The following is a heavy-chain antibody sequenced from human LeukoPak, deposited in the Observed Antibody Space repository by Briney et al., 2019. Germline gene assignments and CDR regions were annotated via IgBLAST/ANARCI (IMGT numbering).Heavy chain of an antibody. Sequence: ASVKVSCKASGYTFTGYYMHWVRQAPGQGLEWMGWINPNSGGTNYAQKFQGRVTMTRDTSISTAYMELSRLRSDDTAVYYCARSTIFGVVPHDYYYYMDVWGKGTTVTVSS. CDR2: INPNSGGT. V-gene: IGHV1-2*02. J-gene: IGHJ6*03. D-gene: IGHD3-3*01. CDR3: ARSTIFGVVPHDYYYYMDV. CDR1: GYTFTGYY.